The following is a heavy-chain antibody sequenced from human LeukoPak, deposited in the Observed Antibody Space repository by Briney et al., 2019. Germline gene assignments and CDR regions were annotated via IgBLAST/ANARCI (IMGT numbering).Heavy chain of an antibody. CDR2: IIPIFGTA. J-gene: IGHJ4*02. V-gene: IGHV1-69*05. CDR3: ARGGQYYYDSSDIGWYYFDY. Sequence: SVKVSCKASGYTFTSYYMHWVRQAPGQGLEWMGGIIPIFGTANYAQKFQGRVTITTDESTSTAYMELSSLRSEDTAVYYCARGGQYYYDSSDIGWYYFDYWGQGTLVTVSS. CDR1: GYTFTSYY. D-gene: IGHD3-22*01.